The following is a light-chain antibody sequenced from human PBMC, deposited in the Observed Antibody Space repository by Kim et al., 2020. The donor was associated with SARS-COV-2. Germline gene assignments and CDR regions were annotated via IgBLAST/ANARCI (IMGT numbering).Light chain of an antibody. Sequence: SVGDRVTITCPASQSISSHLSWYQQKPGKAPKLLIYAASSLQSAVPSRFSGSGSGTDFTLTISSLQPEDFATYYCQQGYSSPQITFGQGTRLEIK. J-gene: IGKJ5*01. CDR2: AAS. CDR1: QSISSH. V-gene: IGKV1-39*01. CDR3: QQGYSSPQIT.